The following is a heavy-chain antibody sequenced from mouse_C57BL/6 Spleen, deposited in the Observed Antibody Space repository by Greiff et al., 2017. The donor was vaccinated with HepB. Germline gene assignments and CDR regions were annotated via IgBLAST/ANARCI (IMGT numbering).Heavy chain of an antibody. J-gene: IGHJ2*01. CDR1: GYSITSGYY. CDR3: AREGATIGFDY. V-gene: IGHV3-6*01. Sequence: EESGPGLVKPSQSLSLTCSVTGYSITSGYYWNWIRQFPGNKLEWMGYISYDGSNNYNPSLKNRISITRDTSKNQFFLKLNSVTTEDTATYYCAREGATIGFDYWGQGTTLTVSS. D-gene: IGHD2-14*01. CDR2: ISYDGSN.